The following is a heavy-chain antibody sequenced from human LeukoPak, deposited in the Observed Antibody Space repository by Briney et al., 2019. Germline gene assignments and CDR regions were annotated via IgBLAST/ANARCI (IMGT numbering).Heavy chain of an antibody. Sequence: SETLSLTCTVSGGSISSSSYYWGWIRQPPGKGLEWIGSIYYSGSTYYNPSLKSRVTISVDTSKNQFSLKLSSVTAADTAVYYCARRAVVTNGAFDIWGQGTMVTVSS. V-gene: IGHV4-39*01. J-gene: IGHJ3*02. CDR3: ARRAVVTNGAFDI. CDR1: GGSISSSSYY. D-gene: IGHD2-21*02. CDR2: IYYSGST.